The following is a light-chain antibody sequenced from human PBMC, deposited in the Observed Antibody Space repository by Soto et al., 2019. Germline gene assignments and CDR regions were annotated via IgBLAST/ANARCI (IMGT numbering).Light chain of an antibody. J-gene: IGKJ5*01. Sequence: EIVLRQSPGTLSLSPGERATLSFRASQSVSSSYLAWYQQKPGQAPRLLIYGASSRATGIPDRFSGSGSGTDFTLTISSLEPEDFAVYYCQQRSNWPITFGQGTRLEI. CDR1: QSVSSSY. CDR2: GAS. V-gene: IGKV3D-20*02. CDR3: QQRSNWPIT.